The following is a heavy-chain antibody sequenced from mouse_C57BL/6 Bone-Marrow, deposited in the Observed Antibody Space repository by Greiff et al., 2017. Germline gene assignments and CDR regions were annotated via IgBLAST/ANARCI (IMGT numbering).Heavy chain of an antibody. V-gene: IGHV7-1*01. Sequence: EVKVVESGGGLVQSGRSLRLSCATSGFTFSDFYMEWVRQAPGKGLEWIAASRNKANDYTSEYSVSGKGRLIVSRDTSQSILYLQMNALRAEDTAIYYCARELNWDGAMDYWGQGTAVTVSS. D-gene: IGHD4-1*01. CDR3: ARELNWDGAMDY. CDR2: SRNKANDYTS. CDR1: GFTFSDFY. J-gene: IGHJ4*01.